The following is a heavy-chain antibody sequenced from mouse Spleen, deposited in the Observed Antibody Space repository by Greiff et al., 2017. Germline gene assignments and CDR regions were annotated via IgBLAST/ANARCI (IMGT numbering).Heavy chain of an antibody. CDR1: GFTFSSYA. D-gene: IGHD1-1*01. V-gene: IGHV5-9*04. CDR3: ARQAYYGSRYFDV. CDR2: ISSGGGNT. J-gene: IGHJ1*01. Sequence: EVKLVESGGGLVKLGGSLKLSCAASGFTFSSYAMSWVRQTPEKRLEWVATISSGGGNTYYPDSVKGRFTISRDNAKNTLYLQMSSLKSEDTAMYYCARQAYYGSRYFDVWGAGTTVTVSS.